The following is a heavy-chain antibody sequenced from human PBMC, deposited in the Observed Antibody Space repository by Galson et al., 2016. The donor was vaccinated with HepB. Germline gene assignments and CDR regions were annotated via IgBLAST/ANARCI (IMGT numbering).Heavy chain of an antibody. CDR1: GFTFSSYA. CDR3: TKHEVRTRDY. J-gene: IGHJ4*02. V-gene: IGHV3-23*01. D-gene: IGHD3-22*01. Sequence: SLRLSCAASGFTFSSYAMSWVRQAPGKGLEWVSAIHLGGNDIYYADSVKGRFTISRDDYNSMLYLQMNSLRAEDTAVYYCTKHEVRTRDYWGQGTLVTVSS. CDR2: IHLGGNDI.